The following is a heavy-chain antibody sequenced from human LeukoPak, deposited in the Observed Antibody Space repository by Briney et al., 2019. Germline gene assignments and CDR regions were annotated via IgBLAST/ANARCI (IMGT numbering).Heavy chain of an antibody. CDR2: INHSGST. Sequence: SETLSLTCAVCGGSFSGDYWSWIRQPPGKGLEWIGEINHSGSTNYNPSLKSRVTISVDKSKNQFPLKWSSVASEHTAVYCFARSSLSRRPFDYWGQGTLVTVSS. J-gene: IGHJ4*02. CDR1: GGSFSGDY. V-gene: IGHV4-34*01. CDR3: ARSSLSRRPFDY.